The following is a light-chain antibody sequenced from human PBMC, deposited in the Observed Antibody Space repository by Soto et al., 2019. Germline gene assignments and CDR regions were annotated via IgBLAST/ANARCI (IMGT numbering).Light chain of an antibody. V-gene: IGKV3-11*01. CDR2: DAS. J-gene: IGKJ2*01. CDR1: QSVSSY. CDR3: HQPYT. Sequence: ELVLRQSPATLSLSPGERATLSCRASQSVSSYLAWYQQKPGQAPRILIYDASNRATGIPASFCGSGSGTVFTLNISCLEPEDFPIYYSHQPYTFGQGTKLEIK.